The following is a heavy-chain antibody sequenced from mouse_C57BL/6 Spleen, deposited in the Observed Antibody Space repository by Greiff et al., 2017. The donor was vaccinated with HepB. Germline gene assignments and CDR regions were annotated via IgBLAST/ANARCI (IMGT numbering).Heavy chain of an antibody. CDR3: VRGLRPEIFCAY. V-gene: IGHV10-1*01. J-gene: IGHJ3*01. D-gene: IGHD2-4*01. Sequence: EVKLMESGGGLVQPKGSLKLSCAASGFSFNTYAMNWVRQAPGKGLEWVARIRSKSNNYATYYADSVKDRFTISRDDSESMLYLQMNNLKTEDTAMYYCVRGLRPEIFCAYWGQGTLVTVSA. CDR2: IRSKSNNYAT. CDR1: GFSFNTYA.